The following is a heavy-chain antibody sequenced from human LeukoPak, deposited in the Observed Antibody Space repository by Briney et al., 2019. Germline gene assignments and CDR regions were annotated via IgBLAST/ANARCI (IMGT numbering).Heavy chain of an antibody. J-gene: IGHJ5*02. V-gene: IGHV1-69*13. CDR3: ARGEMVLNWFDP. CDR2: IIPIFGRA. Sequence: SVKVSCKTSGGTFSSEAFIWVRQAPGQGLEWMGGIIPIFGRADYAQKFQDIVTITADESTSTVYMELSSLRSEDTAVYYCARGEMVLNWFDPWGQGTLVTVSS. D-gene: IGHD2-8*01. CDR1: GGTFSSEA.